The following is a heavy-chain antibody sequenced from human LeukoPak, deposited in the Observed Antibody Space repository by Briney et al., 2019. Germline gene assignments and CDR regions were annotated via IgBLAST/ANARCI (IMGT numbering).Heavy chain of an antibody. Sequence: GGSLRLSCAASGFTFSIYAMSWVRQTPGKGLEWVGIMSNSGENTFYGEAVKGRFTISRDNSQNTLYLQMNSLRPEDTAVYYCAKGGASVTRYVDYWGQGTLVTVSS. CDR1: GFTFSIYA. V-gene: IGHV3-30*18. J-gene: IGHJ4*02. D-gene: IGHD4-17*01. CDR3: AKGGASVTRYVDY. CDR2: MSNSGENT.